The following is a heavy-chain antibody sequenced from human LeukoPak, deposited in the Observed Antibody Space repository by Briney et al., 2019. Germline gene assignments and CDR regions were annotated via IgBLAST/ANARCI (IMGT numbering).Heavy chain of an antibody. CDR1: GFTVSSNY. Sequence: GGSLRLSCAASGFTVSSNYMSWVRQAPGKGLEWVSVIYSGGSTYYADSVKGRFTISRDNSKNTLYLQMNSLRAEDTAVYYCARAPGGFPDFDYWGQGTLVTVSS. V-gene: IGHV3-53*01. D-gene: IGHD5-12*01. CDR3: ARAPGGFPDFDY. CDR2: IYSGGST. J-gene: IGHJ4*02.